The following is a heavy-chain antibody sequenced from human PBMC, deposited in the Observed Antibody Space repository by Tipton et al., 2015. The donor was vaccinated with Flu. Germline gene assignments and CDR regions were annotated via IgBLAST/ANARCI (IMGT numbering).Heavy chain of an antibody. Sequence: GSLRLSCVASGFTVTSNYISWVRQAPGQGLEWVSIIYSSGRTSQVETVKDRFTISRVSSRNTVYLQMNNLKTEDSGTYYCARDHRGYGAGSFDLWGQGTVVTVSS. V-gene: IGHV3-53*05. CDR1: GFTVTSNY. CDR3: ARDHRGYGAGSFDL. J-gene: IGHJ4*02. D-gene: IGHD3-10*01. CDR2: IYSSGRT.